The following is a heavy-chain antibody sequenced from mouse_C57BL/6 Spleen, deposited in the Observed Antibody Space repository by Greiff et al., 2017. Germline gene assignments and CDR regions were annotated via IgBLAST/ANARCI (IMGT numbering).Heavy chain of an antibody. CDR2: IYPSDSET. J-gene: IGHJ2*01. V-gene: IGHV1-52*01. D-gene: IGHD3-2*02. Sequence: VQLQQPGAELVRPGSSVKLSCKASGYTFTSYWMHWVKQRPIQGLEWIGNIYPSDSETHYNQKFKDKATLTVNKSSSTAYMQLSSLTSEDSAVYYGARPGSSGLDYWGQGTTLTVSS. CDR3: ARPGSSGLDY. CDR1: GYTFTSYW.